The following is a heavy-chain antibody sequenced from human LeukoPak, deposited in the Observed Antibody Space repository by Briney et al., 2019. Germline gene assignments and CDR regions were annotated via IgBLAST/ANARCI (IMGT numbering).Heavy chain of an antibody. Sequence: ASVNVSCKASGYTFTGLYMHWVRQAPGQGLEWMGGIIPIFGTANYAQKFQGRVTITADESTSTAYMELSSLRSEDTAVYYCARWEIRYFDWLTVNGMDVWGQGTTVTVSS. CDR1: GYTFTGLY. CDR3: ARWEIRYFDWLTVNGMDV. V-gene: IGHV1-69*13. J-gene: IGHJ6*02. D-gene: IGHD3-9*01. CDR2: IIPIFGTA.